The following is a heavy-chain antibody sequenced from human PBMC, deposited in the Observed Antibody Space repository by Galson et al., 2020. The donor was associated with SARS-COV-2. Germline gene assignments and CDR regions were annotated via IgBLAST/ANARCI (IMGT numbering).Heavy chain of an antibody. CDR3: AGSWGRPWGHYCTNSNCYFGSGWFDP. V-gene: IGHV1-69*13. CDR2: IIPILETP. CDR1: GGTFSTYA. D-gene: IGHD2-8*01. J-gene: IGHJ5*02. Sequence: SVKVSCKASGGTFSTYAISWVRQAPGQGLEWMGDIIPILETPTHAQKFQGRVTITADEPTSTAYMELSSLRSEDTAVYYCAGSWGRPWGHYCTNSNCYFGSGWFDPWGQGTLVTVSS.